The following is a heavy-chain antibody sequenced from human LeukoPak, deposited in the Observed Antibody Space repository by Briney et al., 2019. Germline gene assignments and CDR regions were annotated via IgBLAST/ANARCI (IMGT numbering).Heavy chain of an antibody. D-gene: IGHD1-26*01. CDR2: ISSSSSTI. Sequence: PGGSLRLSCAASGFTFSSYSMNWVRQAPGKGLEYVSYISSSSSTIYYGASVKGRFTISRDNAKNSLYLQMNSLRDEDTAVYYCAKGATPFDFWGQGTLVTVSS. CDR1: GFTFSSYS. J-gene: IGHJ4*02. V-gene: IGHV3-48*02. CDR3: AKGATPFDF.